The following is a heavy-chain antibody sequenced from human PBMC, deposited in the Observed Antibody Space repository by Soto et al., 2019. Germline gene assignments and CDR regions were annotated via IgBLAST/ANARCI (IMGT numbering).Heavy chain of an antibody. CDR1: GYKFSSYG. CDR3: ARDGWELPTMGIDY. Sequence: QVQLVQSGGEVKKPGASMKVSCKASGYKFSSYGISWVRQAPGQGLEWMGWVSPYSGNTIYAQNFRGRVTMTTDTSTSTAYMDLRRLRSDDTGVYYCARDGWELPTMGIDYWGQGTLVTVSS. J-gene: IGHJ4*02. D-gene: IGHD1-26*01. V-gene: IGHV1-18*01. CDR2: VSPYSGNT.